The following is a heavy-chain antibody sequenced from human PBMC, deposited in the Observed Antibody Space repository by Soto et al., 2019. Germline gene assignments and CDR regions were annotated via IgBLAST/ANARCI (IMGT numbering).Heavy chain of an antibody. V-gene: IGHV1-18*01. Sequence: QVQLVQSGAEVKKPGASVKVSCKASGYTFTSYGISWVRQAPGQGLEWMGWISAYNGNTNYAQKLQGRVTMTTDTSTSTAYMELRSLRSDDTAVYYCARTWYSGSDHYYYGMDVWGQGTTVTVSS. CDR3: ARTWYSGSDHYYYGMDV. J-gene: IGHJ6*02. CDR2: ISAYNGNT. D-gene: IGHD1-26*01. CDR1: GYTFTSYG.